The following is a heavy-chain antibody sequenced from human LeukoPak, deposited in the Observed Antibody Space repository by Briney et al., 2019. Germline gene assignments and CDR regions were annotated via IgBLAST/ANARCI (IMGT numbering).Heavy chain of an antibody. CDR1: GYTFTDYH. V-gene: IGHV1-2*02. CDR2: INPNSGGT. CDR3: ARDPQYVDNLGDY. Sequence: ASVKVSCKASGYTFTDYHMHWVRQAPGQGLEYMGWINPNSGGTNYAQNFQGRVTMTRDTPIRTAYMELSRLTSNDTALYYCARDPQYVDNLGDYWGQGTLVTVSS. D-gene: IGHD4-23*01. J-gene: IGHJ4*02.